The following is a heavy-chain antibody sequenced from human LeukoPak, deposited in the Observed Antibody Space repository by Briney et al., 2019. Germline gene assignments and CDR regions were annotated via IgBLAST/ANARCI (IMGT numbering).Heavy chain of an antibody. CDR1: GYTFTSYY. J-gene: IGHJ5*02. CDR2: INPSGGST. Sequence: ASVKVSCKASGYTFTSYYIHWVRQAPGQGLEWMGIINPSGGSTSYAQRFQGRVTMTRDTSTSTVYMELSSLRSEDTAVYYCAREGVQKDALAGFGSWFDPWGQGTLVTVSS. D-gene: IGHD6-19*01. CDR3: AREGVQKDALAGFGSWFDP. V-gene: IGHV1-46*01.